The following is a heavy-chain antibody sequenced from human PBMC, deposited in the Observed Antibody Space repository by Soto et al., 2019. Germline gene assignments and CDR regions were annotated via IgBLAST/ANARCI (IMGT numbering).Heavy chain of an antibody. CDR1: GFTFISYA. J-gene: IGHJ2*01. D-gene: IGHD3-16*01. CDR2: ISGGGDRT. Sequence: EVQLLESGGGLVQPGGSLRLSCVGSGFTFISYAMNWVRQAPGKGLEWVSGISGGGDRTFDADSVKGRFTISRDNSKNTVNLQMTSLRAEDTAVYYCARNFLGSTSRPDYLYFDLWGRGTLVTVSS. V-gene: IGHV3-23*01. CDR3: ARNFLGSTSRPDYLYFDL.